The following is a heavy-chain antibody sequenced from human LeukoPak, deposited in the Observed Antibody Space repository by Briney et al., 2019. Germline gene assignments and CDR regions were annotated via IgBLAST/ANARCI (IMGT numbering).Heavy chain of an antibody. D-gene: IGHD4/OR15-4a*01. CDR2: ISSSGSTI. Sequence: PGGSLRLSCAASGFTFSSYEMNWVRQAPGKGLEWVSYISSSGSTIYYADSVKGRSTISRDNAKNSLYLQMNSLRAEDTAVYYCAREGALPNAFDIWGQGTMVTVSS. CDR3: AREGALPNAFDI. V-gene: IGHV3-48*03. J-gene: IGHJ3*02. CDR1: GFTFSSYE.